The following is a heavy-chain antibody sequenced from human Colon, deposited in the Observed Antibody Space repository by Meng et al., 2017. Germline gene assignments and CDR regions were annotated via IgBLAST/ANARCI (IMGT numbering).Heavy chain of an antibody. V-gene: IGHV4-4*02. Sequence: QLQLQESGPGLVKPSGTLSVTCAVSGDSISSTTWWNWVRQAPGQGLEWIGYIYYSGSTYYNPSLKSRVIISADSSKNQFSLNLTSVTAADTAVYYCATEATLYYFDYWGQGALVTVSS. CDR3: ATEATLYYFDY. CDR1: GDSISSTTW. J-gene: IGHJ4*02. CDR2: IYYSGST. D-gene: IGHD3-16*01.